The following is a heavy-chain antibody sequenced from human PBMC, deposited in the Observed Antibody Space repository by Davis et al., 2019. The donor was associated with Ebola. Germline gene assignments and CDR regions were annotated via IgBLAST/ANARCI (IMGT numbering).Heavy chain of an antibody. Sequence: GESLKISCKVSGYSFPLYWVGWVRQMPGKGLEWMGIIYPDDSTTRYSPSSQGQVTISVDKSISTAYLHWSSLKASDSAIYYCASLRRTITGMDDAFDIWGQGTMVTVSS. J-gene: IGHJ3*02. V-gene: IGHV5-51*01. CDR3: ASLRRTITGMDDAFDI. D-gene: IGHD2-8*02. CDR1: GYSFPLYW. CDR2: IYPDDSTT.